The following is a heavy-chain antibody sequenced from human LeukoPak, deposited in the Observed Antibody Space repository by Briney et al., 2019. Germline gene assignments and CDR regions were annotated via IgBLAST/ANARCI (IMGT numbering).Heavy chain of an antibody. CDR2: ISAYNGNT. D-gene: IGHD2-15*01. CDR3: ARAVYYCSGGSCYWVTDAFDI. Sequence: ASVKVSCKASGYTFTSYGISWVRQAPGQGLEWMGWISAYNGNTNYAQKLQGRVTMTTDTSTSTAYMELRSLRSDDTAVYYCARAVYYCSGGSCYWVTDAFDIWGQGTMVTVSS. V-gene: IGHV1-18*01. CDR1: GYTFTSYG. J-gene: IGHJ3*02.